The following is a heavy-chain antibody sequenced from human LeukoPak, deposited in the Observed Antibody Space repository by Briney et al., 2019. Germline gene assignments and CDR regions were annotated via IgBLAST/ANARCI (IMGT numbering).Heavy chain of an antibody. D-gene: IGHD3-3*01. V-gene: IGHV3-23*01. CDR2: ISGSGGST. CDR3: AKAPNRSPVVGYDFWSGYLREKDADYYYYGMDV. Sequence: PGGSLRLSCAASGFTFSSYAMSWVRQAPGKGLEWVSAISGSGGSTYYADSVKGRFTISRDNSKNTLYLQMNSLRAEDTAVYYCAKAPNRSPVVGYDFWSGYLREKDADYYYYGMDVWGQGTTVTVSS. CDR1: GFTFSSYA. J-gene: IGHJ6*02.